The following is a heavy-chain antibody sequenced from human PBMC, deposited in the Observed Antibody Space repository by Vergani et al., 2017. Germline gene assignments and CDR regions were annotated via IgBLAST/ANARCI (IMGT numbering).Heavy chain of an antibody. J-gene: IGHJ1*01. D-gene: IGHD2-2*01. V-gene: IGHV4-59*01. CDR3: ARGYCINTRCEQYFQH. Sequence: QVQLQESGPGLVKPSETLSLTCTVSGDSISSYYWSWIRQPPGKGLEWIGYIYYSGSTNYNPSLKSRVSMSRDTSKNQFSLKLSSVTAADTAVYYCARGYCINTRCEQYFQHWGQGTLVTVSS. CDR1: GDSISSYY. CDR2: IYYSGST.